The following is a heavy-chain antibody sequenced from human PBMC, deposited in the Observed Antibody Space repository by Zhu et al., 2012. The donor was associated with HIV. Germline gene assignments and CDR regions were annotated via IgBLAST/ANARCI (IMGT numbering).Heavy chain of an antibody. D-gene: IGHD5-12*01. J-gene: IGHJ3*02. CDR2: IYHSGNT. Sequence: QVQLQESGPGLVKPSETLSLTCAVSTYSISSGYYWGWIRQPPGKGLEWIGSIYHSGNTYYNPSLKSRATISVDTSKNQFSLKLSSVTAADTAVYYCARLPGWWLRFGWDDAFDIWGQGTSGHRLF. V-gene: IGHV4-38-2*01. CDR3: ARLPGWWLRFGWDDAFDI. CDR1: TYSISSGYY.